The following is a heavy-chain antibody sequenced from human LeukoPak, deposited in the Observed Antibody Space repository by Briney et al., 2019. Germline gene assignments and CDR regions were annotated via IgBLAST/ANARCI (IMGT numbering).Heavy chain of an antibody. J-gene: IGHJ4*02. CDR1: GFTFSSYS. D-gene: IGHD4-23*01. Sequence: GGSLRLSCAASGFTFSSYSMNWVRQAPGKGLEWVSSISSSSSYIYYADSVKGRFTISRDNAKNSLYLQMNSLRAEDTAVYYCARGGEDYGGNGYYFDYWGQGTLVTVSS. V-gene: IGHV3-21*01. CDR3: ARGGEDYGGNGYYFDY. CDR2: ISSSSSYI.